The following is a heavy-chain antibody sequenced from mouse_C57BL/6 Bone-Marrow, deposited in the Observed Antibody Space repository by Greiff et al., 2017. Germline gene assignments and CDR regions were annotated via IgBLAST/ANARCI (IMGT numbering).Heavy chain of an antibody. V-gene: IGHV1-69*01. Sequence: QLQQPGAELVMPGASVKLSCKASGYTFTSYWMHWVKQRPGQGLEWIGEIDPSDSYTNYNQKFKGKSTLTVDKSSSTAYMQLSSLTSEDSAVYYCARRWLYYGNDYYAMDYWGQGTSVTVSS. CDR3: ARRWLYYGNDYYAMDY. CDR1: GYTFTSYW. CDR2: IDPSDSYT. J-gene: IGHJ4*01. D-gene: IGHD2-1*01.